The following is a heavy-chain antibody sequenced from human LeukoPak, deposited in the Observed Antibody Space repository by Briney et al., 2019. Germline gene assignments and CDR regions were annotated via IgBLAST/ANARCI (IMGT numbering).Heavy chain of an antibody. D-gene: IGHD3-3*02. CDR1: GFTFSSYA. Sequence: PGGSLRLYCAASGFTFSSYAMHWVRQAPGKGLEWVAVISYDGSNKYYADSVKGRFTISRDNSKNTLYLQMNSLRAEDTAVYYCVRTSHIAILDYWGQGTLVTVSS. V-gene: IGHV3-30-3*01. J-gene: IGHJ4*02. CDR2: ISYDGSNK. CDR3: VRTSHIAILDY.